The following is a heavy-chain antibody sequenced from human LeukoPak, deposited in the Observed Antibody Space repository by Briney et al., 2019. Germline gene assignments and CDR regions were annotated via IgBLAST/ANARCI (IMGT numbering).Heavy chain of an antibody. J-gene: IGHJ4*02. Sequence: SETLSLTCTVSDGSISSSSYYWGWIRQSPGKGLEWIGSIYYGGSTYYNPSLKSRVTISVDTSKNQFSLKLSSVTAADTAVYYCASLHSSGWYEARYWGQGTLVTVSS. CDR2: IYYGGST. D-gene: IGHD6-19*01. CDR3: ASLHSSGWYEARY. CDR1: DGSISSSSYY. V-gene: IGHV4-39*07.